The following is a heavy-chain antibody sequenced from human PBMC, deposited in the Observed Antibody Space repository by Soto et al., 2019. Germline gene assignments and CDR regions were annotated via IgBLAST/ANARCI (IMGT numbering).Heavy chain of an antibody. Sequence: QVQLVQSGAEVKKPGSSVKVSCKASGGTFSSYAISWVRQAPGQGLEWMGGIIPIFGTANYAQKFQGRVTIPADESTSTAYMELRSLRSEDTAVYYCARSYHSSGWYVSMDAFDIWGQGTMVTVSS. V-gene: IGHV1-69*01. D-gene: IGHD6-19*01. CDR2: IIPIFGTA. J-gene: IGHJ3*02. CDR1: GGTFSSYA. CDR3: ARSYHSSGWYVSMDAFDI.